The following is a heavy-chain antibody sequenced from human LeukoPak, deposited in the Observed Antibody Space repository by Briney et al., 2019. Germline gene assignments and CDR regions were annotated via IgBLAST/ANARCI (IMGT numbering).Heavy chain of an antibody. Sequence: SETLSLTCAVYGGSFSGYYWSWIRQPPGEGLEWIGEINHSGSTNYNPSLRSRVTISVDTSKNQFSLKLSSVTAADTAVYYCARSVPAATIDYWGQGTLVTVSS. CDR3: ARSVPAATIDY. D-gene: IGHD2-2*01. CDR2: INHSGST. J-gene: IGHJ4*02. V-gene: IGHV4-34*01. CDR1: GGSFSGYY.